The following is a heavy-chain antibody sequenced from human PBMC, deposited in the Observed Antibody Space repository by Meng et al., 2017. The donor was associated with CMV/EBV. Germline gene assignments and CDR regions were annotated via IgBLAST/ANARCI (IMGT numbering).Heavy chain of an antibody. D-gene: IGHD2-2*01. CDR3: ARDLLGYCSSTSCRHYYYYYGMDV. CDR1: GGTFSSYA. J-gene: IGHJ6*02. V-gene: IGHV1-69*05. Sequence: SVKVSCKASGGTFSSYAISWVRQAPGQGLEWMGGIIPIFGTASYAQKFQGRVTITTDESTSTAYMELSSLRSEDTAVYYCARDLLGYCSSTSCRHYYYYYGMDVWGQGTTVTVSS. CDR2: IIPIFGTA.